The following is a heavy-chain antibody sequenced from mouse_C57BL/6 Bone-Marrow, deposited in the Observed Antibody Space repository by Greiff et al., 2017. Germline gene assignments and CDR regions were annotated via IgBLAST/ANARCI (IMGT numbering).Heavy chain of an antibody. CDR3: ARGVARFAY. J-gene: IGHJ3*01. CDR1: GYTFTDYY. D-gene: IGHD1-1*02. V-gene: IGHV1-76*01. Sequence: QVQLKESGAELVRPGASVKLSCKASGYTFTDYYINWVKQRPGQGLEWIARIYPGSGNTYYNEKFKGKATLTAEKSSSTAYMQLSSLTSEDSAVYFCARGVARFAYWGQGTLVTVSA. CDR2: IYPGSGNT.